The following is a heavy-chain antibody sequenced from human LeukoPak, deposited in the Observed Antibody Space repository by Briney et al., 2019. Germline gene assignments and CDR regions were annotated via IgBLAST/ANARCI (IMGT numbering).Heavy chain of an antibody. J-gene: IGHJ4*02. CDR1: GFTFSSYE. CDR2: ISRSDSII. Sequence: GGALRLSCAASGFTFSSYEMNWVRQAPGKGLEWVSYISRSDSIIYYADSVKGRFTISRDNAKNSLYLQMNSLRAEDTAVYYCAKEGIGYCSGGSCYAQGYFDYWGQGTLVTVSS. CDR3: AKEGIGYCSGGSCYAQGYFDY. D-gene: IGHD2-15*01. V-gene: IGHV3-48*03.